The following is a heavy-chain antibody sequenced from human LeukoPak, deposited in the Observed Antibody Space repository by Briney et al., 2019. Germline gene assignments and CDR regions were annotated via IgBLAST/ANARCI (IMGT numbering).Heavy chain of an antibody. D-gene: IGHD6-13*01. Sequence: PSETLSLTCTVSGGSVSSGSYYWSWIRQPPGKGLEWIGYIYYSGSTNYNPSLKSRVTISVDTSKNQFSLELSSVTAADTAVYYCARDWAAAGERWFDPWGQGTLVTVSS. CDR2: IYYSGST. J-gene: IGHJ5*02. CDR3: ARDWAAAGERWFDP. CDR1: GGSVSSGSYY. V-gene: IGHV4-61*01.